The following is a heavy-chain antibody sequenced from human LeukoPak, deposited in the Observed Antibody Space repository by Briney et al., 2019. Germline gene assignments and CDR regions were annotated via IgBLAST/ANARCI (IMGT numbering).Heavy chain of an antibody. CDR1: GFPFSNSW. Sequence: PGGSLRLSCAVSGFPFSNSWMYWVRQAPGKGLEGVANIKSDGSGISYVDSVKGRFIISRDNARNSLYLQMNSLRVENTAVYFCVGGNSMDVWGKGTAVTVSS. CDR3: VGGNSMDV. D-gene: IGHD1/OR15-1a*01. V-gene: IGHV3-7*03. CDR2: IKSDGSGI. J-gene: IGHJ6*04.